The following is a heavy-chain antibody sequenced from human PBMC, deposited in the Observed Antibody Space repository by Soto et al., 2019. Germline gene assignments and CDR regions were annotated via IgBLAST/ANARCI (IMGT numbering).Heavy chain of an antibody. CDR1: GYTFTSYY. CDR3: ARDWSTRWLFPLGAFDI. V-gene: IGHV1-46*01. J-gene: IGHJ3*02. D-gene: IGHD3-22*01. CDR2: INPSGGST. Sequence: GASVKVSCKASGYTFTSYYMHWVRQAPGQGLEWMGIINPSGGSTSYAQKFQGRVTMTRDTSTSTVYMELSSLRSEDTAVYYCARDWSTRWLFPLGAFDIWGQGTMVTVSS.